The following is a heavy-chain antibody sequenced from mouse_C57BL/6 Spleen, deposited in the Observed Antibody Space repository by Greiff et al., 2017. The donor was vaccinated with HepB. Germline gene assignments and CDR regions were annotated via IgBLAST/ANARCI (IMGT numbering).Heavy chain of an antibody. V-gene: IGHV5-15*01. CDR3: ARQGSSGYFDY. J-gene: IGHJ2*01. Sequence: EVQGVESGGGLVQPGGSLKLSCAASGFTFSDYGMAWVRQAPRKGPEWVAFISNLAYSIYYADTVTGRFTISRENAKNTLYLEMSSLRSEDTAMYYCARQGSSGYFDYWGQGTTLTVSS. CDR1: GFTFSDYG. D-gene: IGHD3-2*02. CDR2: ISNLAYSI.